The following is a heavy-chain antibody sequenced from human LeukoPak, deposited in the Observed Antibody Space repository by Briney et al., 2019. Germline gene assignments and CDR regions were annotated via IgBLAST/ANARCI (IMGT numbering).Heavy chain of an antibody. CDR3: AREHLFCGGDCYHFDY. CDR2: ISYDGSNK. Sequence: GGSLRLSCAASGFTFSTYWMHGVRQAPGKGLEWVAVISYDGSNKYYADSVKGRFTISRDNSKNTLYLQMNSLRAEDTAVYYCAREHLFCGGDCYHFDYWGQGTLVTVSS. J-gene: IGHJ4*02. D-gene: IGHD2-21*02. CDR1: GFTFSTYW. V-gene: IGHV3-30-3*01.